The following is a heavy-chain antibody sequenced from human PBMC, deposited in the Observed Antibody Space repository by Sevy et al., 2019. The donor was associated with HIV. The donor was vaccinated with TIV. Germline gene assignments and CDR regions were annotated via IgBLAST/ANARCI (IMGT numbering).Heavy chain of an antibody. CDR1: GGTFSSYA. Sequence: ASVMVSCKASGGTFSSYAISWVRQAPGQGLEWMGGIIPIFGTANYAQKFQGRVTITADESTSTAYMELSSLRSEDTAVYYCARELGYCSSTSCYGDYYYYGMDVWGQGTTVTVSS. J-gene: IGHJ6*02. V-gene: IGHV1-69*13. CDR3: ARELGYCSSTSCYGDYYYYGMDV. D-gene: IGHD2-2*01. CDR2: IIPIFGTA.